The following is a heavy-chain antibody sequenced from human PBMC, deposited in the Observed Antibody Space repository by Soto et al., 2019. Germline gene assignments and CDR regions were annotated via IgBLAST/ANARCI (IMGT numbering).Heavy chain of an antibody. CDR2: ISYDGSNK. J-gene: IGHJ4*02. D-gene: IGHD1-26*01. CDR3: ARDSGSFPL. V-gene: IGHV3-30-3*01. CDR1: GFTFSSYA. Sequence: QSGGSLRLSCAASGFTFSSYAMHWVRQAPGKGLERVAVISYDGSNKYYADSVKGRFTISRDNSKNTLYLQMNSLRAEDTAVYYCARDSGSFPLWGQGTLVTVSS.